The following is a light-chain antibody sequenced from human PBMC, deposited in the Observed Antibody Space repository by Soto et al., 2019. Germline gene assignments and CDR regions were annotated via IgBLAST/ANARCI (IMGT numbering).Light chain of an antibody. J-gene: IGLJ1*01. Sequence: QSALTQSASVSGSPGQSITISCTGTSSDVGAYNYVSWYQHHPGKVPKLLIYEVTNRPSGVSDRFSGSKSGNTASLTISGLQAEDEADYYCSSKRDSSTLFVFGTGTKVPVL. CDR1: SSDVGAYNY. CDR2: EVT. V-gene: IGLV2-14*01. CDR3: SSKRDSSTLFV.